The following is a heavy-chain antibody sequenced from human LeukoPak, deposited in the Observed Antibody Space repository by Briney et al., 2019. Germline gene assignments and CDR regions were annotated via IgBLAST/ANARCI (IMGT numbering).Heavy chain of an antibody. Sequence: GSLRLSCAASGFTFSSYWMHWVRQAPGRGLVWVSRINSDGSSTSYADSVKGRFTISRDNAKNTLYLQMNSLRAEDTAVYYCARGITMPHYYYYMDVWGKGTTVTVSS. D-gene: IGHD3-10*01. CDR2: INSDGSST. J-gene: IGHJ6*03. V-gene: IGHV3-74*01. CDR3: ARGITMPHYYYYMDV. CDR1: GFTFSSYW.